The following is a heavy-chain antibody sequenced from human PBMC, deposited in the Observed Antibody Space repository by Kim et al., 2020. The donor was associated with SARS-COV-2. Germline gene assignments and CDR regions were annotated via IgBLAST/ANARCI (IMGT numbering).Heavy chain of an antibody. Sequence: GGSLRLSCATSGFTFSNYAMSWVRRAPGKGLEWVSTMSSGGDNTYYSDFVKGRFTISRDNSKNTLFLQMNSLRVDDTAAYYCARDITRASDLWGQGTLVSVTS. J-gene: IGHJ5*02. CDR3: ARDITRASDL. CDR1: GFTFSNYA. V-gene: IGHV3-23*01. CDR2: MSSGGDNT.